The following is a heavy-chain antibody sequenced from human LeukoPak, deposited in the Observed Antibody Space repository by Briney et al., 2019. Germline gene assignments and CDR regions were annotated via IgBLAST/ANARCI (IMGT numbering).Heavy chain of an antibody. CDR2: MKGDGSVK. J-gene: IGHJ3*02. Sequence: PGGSLRLSCAASGFTFSIYWMSRVRQAPGKGLEWVASMKGDGSVKHFLDSVEGRFTISRDNAKNSLYLQMNSLRAEDTAVYYCARWDAYCSGGRCYSGDFAFDIWGQGTMVTVSS. D-gene: IGHD2-15*01. V-gene: IGHV3-7*01. CDR1: GFTFSIYW. CDR3: ARWDAYCSGGRCYSGDFAFDI.